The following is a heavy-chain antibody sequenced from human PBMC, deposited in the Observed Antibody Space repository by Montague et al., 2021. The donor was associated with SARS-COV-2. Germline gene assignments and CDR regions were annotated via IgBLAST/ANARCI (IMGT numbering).Heavy chain of an antibody. CDR1: GFTFSSYS. CDR2: ISNSSSYI. CDR3: ARAPDYGDAAGY. V-gene: IGHV3-21*01. Sequence: SLRLSCAASGFTFSSYSMNWVRQAPGKGLEWVSSISNSSSYIYYADSVKGRFTISRDNAKNSLYLQMNSLRAEDTAVYYCARAPDYGDAAGYWGQGTLVTVSS. J-gene: IGHJ4*02. D-gene: IGHD4-17*01.